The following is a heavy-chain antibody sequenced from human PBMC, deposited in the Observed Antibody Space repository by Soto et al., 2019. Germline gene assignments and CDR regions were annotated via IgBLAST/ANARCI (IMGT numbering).Heavy chain of an antibody. D-gene: IGHD2-21*01. J-gene: IGHJ4*02. CDR1: GFTFSSYA. CDR3: ARGNPGWGGDWGEDY. V-gene: IGHV3-30-3*01. CDR2: ISYDGSDK. Sequence: GGSLRLSCAASGFTFSSYAMHWVRQAPGKGLEWVALISYDGSDKDYADSVKGRFTISRDNSRNTLFLQMNSLRSDDTAVYYCARGNPGWGGDWGEDYWGQGTLVTVSS.